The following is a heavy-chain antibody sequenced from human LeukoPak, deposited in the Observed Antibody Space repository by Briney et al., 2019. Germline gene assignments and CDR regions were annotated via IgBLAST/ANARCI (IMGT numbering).Heavy chain of an antibody. Sequence: SETLSLTCTVSGGSIGSYYWSWIRQPPGKGLEWIGYIYYSGSTNYNPSLKSRVTISVDTSKNQFSLKLSSVTAADTAVYYCARLYCSGGSCYFDYWGQGTLVTVSS. CDR3: ARLYCSGGSCYFDY. CDR2: IYYSGST. D-gene: IGHD2-15*01. CDR1: GGSIGSYY. J-gene: IGHJ4*02. V-gene: IGHV4-59*08.